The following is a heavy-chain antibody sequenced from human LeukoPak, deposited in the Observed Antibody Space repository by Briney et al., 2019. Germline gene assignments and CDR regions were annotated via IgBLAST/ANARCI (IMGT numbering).Heavy chain of an antibody. CDR1: GDSVSSNSAT. J-gene: IGHJ4*02. D-gene: IGHD1-26*01. V-gene: IGHV6-1*01. Sequence: QTLSLTCAISGDSVSSNSATWTWIRQSPSRGLEWLGRTYYRSKWYNDYAVSVKSRITFNPDTSKNQFSLQLNSVAPEDTAVYFCARANSGHNSFDYWGQGTLVAVSP. CDR3: ARANSGHNSFDY. CDR2: TYYRSKWYN.